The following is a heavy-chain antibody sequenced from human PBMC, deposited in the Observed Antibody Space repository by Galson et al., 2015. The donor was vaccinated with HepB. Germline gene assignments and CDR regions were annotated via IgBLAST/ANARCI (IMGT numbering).Heavy chain of an antibody. Sequence: SLRLSCAASGFTFSSYAMHWVRQASGKGLEWVGRIRSKANSYATAYAASVKGRFTISRDDSKNTAYLQMNSLKTEDTAVYYCTRRLPDYYYGMDVWGQGTTVTVSS. CDR1: GFTFSSYA. CDR3: TRRLPDYYYGMDV. CDR2: IRSKANSYAT. D-gene: IGHD5-12*01. V-gene: IGHV3-73*01. J-gene: IGHJ6*02.